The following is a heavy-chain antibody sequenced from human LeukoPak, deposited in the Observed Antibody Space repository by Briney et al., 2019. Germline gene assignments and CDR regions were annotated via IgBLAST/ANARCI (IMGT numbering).Heavy chain of an antibody. CDR1: GGSISSYY. V-gene: IGHV4-4*07. D-gene: IGHD4-17*01. J-gene: IGHJ5*02. Sequence: SETLSLTCTVSGGSISSYYWSWIRQPPGKGLEWIGRIYTSGTTHYNPSLKSRVTMSVDTSKNQFSLKLSFVTAADTAVYYCARDSGTTGEVKFDPWGQGTLVTVSS. CDR2: IYTSGTT. CDR3: ARDSGTTGEVKFDP.